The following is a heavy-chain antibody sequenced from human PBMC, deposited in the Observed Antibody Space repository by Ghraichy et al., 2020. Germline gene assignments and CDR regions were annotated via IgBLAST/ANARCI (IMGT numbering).Heavy chain of an antibody. CDR1: GGSFSGYY. Sequence: SETLSLTCAVYGGSFSGYYWSWIRQPPGKGLEWIGEINHSGSTNYNPSLKSRVTISVDTSKNQFSLKLSSVTAADTAVYYCARAPAVGVTYPRFDYWGQGTLVTVSS. V-gene: IGHV4-34*01. J-gene: IGHJ4*02. CDR3: ARAPAVGVTYPRFDY. CDR2: INHSGST. D-gene: IGHD2-21*02.